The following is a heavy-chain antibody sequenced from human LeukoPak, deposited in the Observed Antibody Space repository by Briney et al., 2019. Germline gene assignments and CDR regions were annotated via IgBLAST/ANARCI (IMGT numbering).Heavy chain of an antibody. J-gene: IGHJ2*01. CDR3: ARVLGGPPAGWYFDL. Sequence: SETLSLTCTVSGGSISSYYRSWIRQPPGKGLEWIRYIYYSGSTNYNPSLKSRVTISVDTSKNQFSLKLSSVTAADTAVYYCARVLGGPPAGWYFDLWGRGTLVTVSS. CDR1: GGSISSYY. D-gene: IGHD3-10*01. CDR2: IYYSGST. V-gene: IGHV4-59*01.